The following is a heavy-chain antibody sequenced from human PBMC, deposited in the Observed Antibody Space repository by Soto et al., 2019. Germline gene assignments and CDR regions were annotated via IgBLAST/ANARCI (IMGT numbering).Heavy chain of an antibody. Sequence: QVQLQESGPGLVKPSGTLSLTCTVSGGSMTSSNWWNWVRQSPGKGLEWIGEAHHSGRTNYNPSLKSRVTISVDKSKNHFSRKLSAVTAADTAVYYCARSEATGLDYWGQGTRVTVSS. CDR2: AHHSGRT. J-gene: IGHJ4*02. CDR3: ARSEATGLDY. CDR1: GGSMTSSNW. D-gene: IGHD1-26*01. V-gene: IGHV4-4*02.